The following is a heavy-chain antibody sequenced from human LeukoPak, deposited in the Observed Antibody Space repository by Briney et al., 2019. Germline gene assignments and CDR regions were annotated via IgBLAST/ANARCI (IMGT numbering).Heavy chain of an antibody. Sequence: ASVKVSCKASGYTFTSYYMHWVRQAPGQGLEWMGIINPSGGSTSYAQKFQGRVTMTRDTSTSTVYMELSSLRSDDTAVYYCARDNDFLLLWFGELLPNWYFDLWGRGTLVTVSS. D-gene: IGHD3-10*01. V-gene: IGHV1-46*01. CDR3: ARDNDFLLLWFGELLPNWYFDL. J-gene: IGHJ2*01. CDR2: INPSGGST. CDR1: GYTFTSYY.